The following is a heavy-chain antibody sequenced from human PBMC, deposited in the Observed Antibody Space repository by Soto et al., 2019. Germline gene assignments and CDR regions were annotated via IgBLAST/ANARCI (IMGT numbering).Heavy chain of an antibody. J-gene: IGHJ4*02. CDR3: ARNPFDY. V-gene: IGHV3-11*05. CDR1: GFTFSDYY. Sequence: QVQLVESGGGLVKPGGSLRLSCAASGFTFSDYYMSWIRQTPGKGLEWVSYIGTRSTYTDYADSVKGRFTISRDNAKRSLYLQMDSLRADDTAVYYCARNPFDYWRQGTLVTVSS. CDR2: IGTRSTYT.